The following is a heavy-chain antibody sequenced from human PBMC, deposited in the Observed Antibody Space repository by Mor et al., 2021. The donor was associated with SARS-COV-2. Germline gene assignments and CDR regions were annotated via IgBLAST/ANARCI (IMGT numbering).Heavy chain of an antibody. CDR3: AKEGCSSTSCYTGNWFDP. D-gene: IGHD2-2*02. V-gene: IGHV3-23*01. J-gene: IGHJ5*02. Sequence: YADAAKGRFTIYRDNSEHTVYLQMNSLRDEDTAVYYCAKEGCSSTSCYTGNWFDPWGQGTLVTVSS.